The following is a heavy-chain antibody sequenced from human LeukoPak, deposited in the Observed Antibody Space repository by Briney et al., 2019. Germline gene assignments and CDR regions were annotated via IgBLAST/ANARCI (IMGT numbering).Heavy chain of an antibody. CDR1: GGTFSSYT. D-gene: IGHD6-13*01. V-gene: IGHV1-69*02. CDR2: IIPILGIA. J-gene: IGHJ6*02. CDR3: ARIPPDSSSWKTYYYYYGMDV. Sequence: SSVNVSCKASGGTFSSYTISWVRQPPGQGLEWMGRIIPILGIANYAQKFHGRVTITADKSTSTAYLELSSLRSEDTAVYYCARIPPDSSSWKTYYYYYGMDVWGQGTTVTVSS.